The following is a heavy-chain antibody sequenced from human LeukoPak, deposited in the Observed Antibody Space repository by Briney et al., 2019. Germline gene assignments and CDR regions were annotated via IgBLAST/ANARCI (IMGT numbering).Heavy chain of an antibody. CDR1: GFTFSSYA. V-gene: IGHV3-23*01. CDR2: ISGSGGST. CDR3: AKARAAAGCFDY. J-gene: IGHJ4*02. Sequence: PGGSLRLSCAASGFTFSSYAMSWVRQAPGEGLEWVSAISGSGGSTYYADSVKGRFTISRDNSKNTLYLQMNSLRAEDTAVYYCAKARAAAGCFDYWGQGTPVTVSS. D-gene: IGHD6-13*01.